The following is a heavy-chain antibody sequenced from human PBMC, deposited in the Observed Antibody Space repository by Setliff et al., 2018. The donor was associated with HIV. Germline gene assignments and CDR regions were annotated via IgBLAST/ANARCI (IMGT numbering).Heavy chain of an antibody. V-gene: IGHV3-30-3*01. CDR3: VRDPIEGYPDYFDY. D-gene: IGHD1-26*01. J-gene: IGHJ4*02. Sequence: GGSLRLSCAATGFTFSSYVLHWVRQAPGKGLEWVAVMSTGGDIKIYADSVKGRFTISRDNSKNTLFLQMNSLRPEDTATYYCVRDPIEGYPDYFDYWGPGTLVTVSS. CDR2: MSTGGDIK. CDR1: GFTFSSYV.